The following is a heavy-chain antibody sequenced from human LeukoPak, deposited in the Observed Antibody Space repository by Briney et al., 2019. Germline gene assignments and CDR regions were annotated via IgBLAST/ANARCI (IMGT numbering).Heavy chain of an antibody. CDR3: ARGRGGSYDY. CDR2: ITSNGGST. Sequence: GGSLRLSCAASGFTFSNYAMHWVRQAPGKGLEYVSAITSNGGSTYYASSVKGRFTISRDNSKNTMYPQMGSLRAEDMAVYYCARGRGGSYDYWGQGALVTVSS. CDR1: GFTFSNYA. J-gene: IGHJ4*02. D-gene: IGHD3-22*01. V-gene: IGHV3-64*01.